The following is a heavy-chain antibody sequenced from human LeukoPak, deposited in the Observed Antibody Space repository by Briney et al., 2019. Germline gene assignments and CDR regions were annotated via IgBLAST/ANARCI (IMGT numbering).Heavy chain of an antibody. J-gene: IGHJ5*02. CDR1: GYTFTSYG. Sequence: ASVKVSCKASGYTFTSYGISWVRQAPGQGLEWMGWISAYNGNTNYAQKLQGRVTMTRNTSISTAYMELSTLRSEDTAVYYCARGPFRLWVVVAARNWFDPWGQGTLVTVSS. CDR2: ISAYNGNT. CDR3: ARGPFRLWVVVAARNWFDP. V-gene: IGHV1-18*01. D-gene: IGHD2-15*01.